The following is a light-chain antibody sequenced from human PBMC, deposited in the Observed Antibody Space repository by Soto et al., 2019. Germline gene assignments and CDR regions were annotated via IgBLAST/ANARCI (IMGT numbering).Light chain of an antibody. CDR3: AAWDDSLPGPMM. V-gene: IGLV1-44*01. Sequence: QSVLTQPPSASGTPGQRVTISCSGSISNIGSNTVNWYQQLPGTAPKLLIYSDNQRPSGVPDRFSGSNSGTSASLAIRGLQSEDEADYYCAAWDDSLPGPMMFGGGTKLTVL. J-gene: IGLJ3*02. CDR2: SDN. CDR1: ISNIGSNT.